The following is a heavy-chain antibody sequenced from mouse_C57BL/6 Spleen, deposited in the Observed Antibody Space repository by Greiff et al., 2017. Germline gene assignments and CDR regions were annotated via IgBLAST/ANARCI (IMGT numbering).Heavy chain of an antibody. Sequence: QVQLQQSGAELVKPGASVKISCKASGYAFSSYWMNWVKRRPGKGLGWIGQIYPGDGDTNYNGKFKGKATLTADKSSSTAYLQLSSLTSEDSAVYFCARNGGVDYWGQGTTHKVSS. V-gene: IGHV1-80*01. CDR3: ARNGGVDY. J-gene: IGHJ2*01. CDR1: GYAFSSYW. CDR2: IYPGDGDT.